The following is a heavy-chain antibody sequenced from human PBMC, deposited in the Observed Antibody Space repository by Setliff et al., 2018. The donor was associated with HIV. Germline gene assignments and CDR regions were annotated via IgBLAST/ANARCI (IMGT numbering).Heavy chain of an antibody. V-gene: IGHV3-21*01. J-gene: IGHJ4*02. CDR2: ISSSSSYI. D-gene: IGHD6-19*01. CDR1: GFTFSSYA. CDR3: ARAVHSGWYYFDY. Sequence: GESLKISCAVSGFTFSSYAMNWVRQAPGKGLEWVSSISSSSSYIYYADSLKGRFTISRDNAKNSLYLQMNSLRAEDTAVYYCARAVHSGWYYFDYWGQGTLVTVSS.